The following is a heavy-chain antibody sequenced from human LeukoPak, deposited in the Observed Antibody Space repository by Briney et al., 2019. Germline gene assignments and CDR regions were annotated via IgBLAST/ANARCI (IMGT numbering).Heavy chain of an antibody. CDR2: VKQDGSEK. J-gene: IGHJ4*02. CDR3: ARVGPYYYGSTTYYNIIDY. Sequence: PGGSLRLSCAASGFTFSSYWMSWVRQAPGKGLEWVANVKQDGSEKYYVDSVKGRFTISRDNAKNSLYLQMNSLRSEDTAVYYCARVGPYYYGSTTYYNIIDYWGQGTLVTVSS. D-gene: IGHD3-10*01. CDR1: GFTFSSYW. V-gene: IGHV3-7*03.